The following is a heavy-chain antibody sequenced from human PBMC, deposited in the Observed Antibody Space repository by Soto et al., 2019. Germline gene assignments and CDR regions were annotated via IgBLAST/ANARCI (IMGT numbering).Heavy chain of an antibody. D-gene: IGHD2-15*01. CDR1: GITCSYG. CDR3: AKLVIGYCSGNTCDDY. Sequence: VQLLESGGGLIQPGGSLRLSCAAAGITCSYGIHWPRQAPGKGLEGVAYISYDSSNKFYGDSVKGRFTISRDNSKNTQFLQMNSLRAEDTAVYYCAKLVIGYCSGNTCDDYWGQGTLVAVSS. V-gene: IGHV3-30*18. CDR2: ISYDSSNK. J-gene: IGHJ4*02.